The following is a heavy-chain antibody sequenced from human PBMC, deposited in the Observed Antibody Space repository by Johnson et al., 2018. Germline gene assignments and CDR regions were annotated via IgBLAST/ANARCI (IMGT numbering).Heavy chain of an antibody. J-gene: IGHJ5*02. V-gene: IGHV4-59*01. Sequence: VQLVESGPGLVKPSETLSLTCSVSGGSISGYYWSWIRQPPGKGLEWIGSIYYSGSTNYNPSLKSRVTISIDTSKNQFSLKLSSVTAAATAMYYSAKDRRAAADQYNGFDPWGQGTLVTVSS. CDR1: GGSISGYY. CDR2: IYYSGST. D-gene: IGHD6-13*01. CDR3: AKDRRAAADQYNGFDP.